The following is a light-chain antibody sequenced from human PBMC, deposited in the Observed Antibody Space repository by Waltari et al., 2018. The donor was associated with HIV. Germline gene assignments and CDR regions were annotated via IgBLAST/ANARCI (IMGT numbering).Light chain of an antibody. CDR1: SSDVGSYNR. J-gene: IGLJ2*01. Sequence: QSALTQPPSVSGSPGQSVTISCTGSSSDVGSYNRVSWYQQPPCTAPKLMIYEVSNRPSGVPDRFSGSKSGNTASLIISGLQAEDEADYYCSSYTSSNLVFGGGTKLTVL. CDR2: EVS. V-gene: IGLV2-18*02. CDR3: SSYTSSNLV.